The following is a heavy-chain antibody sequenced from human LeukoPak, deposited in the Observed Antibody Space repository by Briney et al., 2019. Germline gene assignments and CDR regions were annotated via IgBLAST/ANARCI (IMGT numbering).Heavy chain of an antibody. Sequence: ASVKVSCKASGYTFTGYYMHWVRQAPGQGLEWMGWINPNSGGTNYAQKFQGRVTMTRDTSISTAYMELSRLRSDDTAVYYCARGGYDSSGYYSPGYYYYYYYMDVWGKGTTVTISS. D-gene: IGHD3-22*01. CDR3: ARGGYDSSGYYSPGYYYYYYYMDV. CDR1: GYTFTGYY. V-gene: IGHV1-2*02. CDR2: INPNSGGT. J-gene: IGHJ6*03.